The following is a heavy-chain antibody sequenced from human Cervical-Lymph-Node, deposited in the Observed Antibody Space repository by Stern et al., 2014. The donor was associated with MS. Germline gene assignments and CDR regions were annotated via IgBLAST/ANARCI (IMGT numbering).Heavy chain of an antibody. V-gene: IGHV3-11*06. J-gene: IGHJ4*02. CDR2: LSGNTSYT. CDR1: GFSFSDYY. D-gene: IGHD6-19*01. Sequence: VQLVESGGGLVKPGGSLRLSCAASGFSFSDYYMSWGRQDPGKGLEWVTYLSGNTSYTKYANSVKGRFTITRDNTNKQLDMQMHSLSAEDTAVYYFARGYSSGWYAGSDYWGQGSLVTVSS. CDR3: ARGYSSGWYAGSDY.